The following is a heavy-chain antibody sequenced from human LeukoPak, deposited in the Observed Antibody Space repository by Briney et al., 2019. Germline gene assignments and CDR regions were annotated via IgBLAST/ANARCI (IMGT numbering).Heavy chain of an antibody. CDR2: LRPDGSDK. D-gene: IGHD3-3*01. J-gene: IGHJ5*02. Sequence: GGSLRLSCAASGFTFSGYWMTLVRQAPGKGLEWVANLRPDGSDKYYADPVKGRFTISRDNAKNSLYLQMNGLRADDTAIYYCARDAYDDASESWGQGTLVTVSS. CDR3: ARDAYDDASES. CDR1: GFTFSGYW. V-gene: IGHV3-7*01.